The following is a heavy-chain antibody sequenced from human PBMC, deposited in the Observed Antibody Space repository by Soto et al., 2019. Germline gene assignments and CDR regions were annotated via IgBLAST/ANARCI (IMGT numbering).Heavy chain of an antibody. CDR1: GFTFSSYA. J-gene: IGHJ5*01. CDR3: AKDTRSADDVRWFDS. D-gene: IGHD1-1*01. Sequence: EVHLLESGGGLVQPGGSLRLSCTASGFTFSSYAMTWVRQAPGRGLEGVSGITASGGRTFYADSVKGRFTISRDNSSSTLYLQMNSRRAEDTAVYYCAKDTRSADDVRWFDSWGQGTLVTVSS. CDR2: ITASGGRT. V-gene: IGHV3-23*01.